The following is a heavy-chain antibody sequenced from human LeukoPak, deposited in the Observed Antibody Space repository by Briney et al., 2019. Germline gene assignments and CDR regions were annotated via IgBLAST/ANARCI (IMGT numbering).Heavy chain of an antibody. Sequence: GGSLRLSCAASGFTFSSYDMSWVRQAPGKGLEWVSVIGSSGGSTYYADSVKGRFTISRDNSKNTLYLQMNSLRAEDTAVYYCAKMEVVTADDKYFQYWGQGTLVTVSS. D-gene: IGHD2-21*02. V-gene: IGHV3-23*01. CDR2: IGSSGGST. CDR3: AKMEVVTADDKYFQY. CDR1: GFTFSSYD. J-gene: IGHJ1*01.